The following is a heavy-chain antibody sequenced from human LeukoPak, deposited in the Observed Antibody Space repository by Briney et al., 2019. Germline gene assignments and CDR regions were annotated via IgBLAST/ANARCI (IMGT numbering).Heavy chain of an antibody. J-gene: IGHJ6*03. Sequence: PGGTLRLSCAASGFTFSSYAMSWVRQAPGKGLEWVSGISGSGDSTYYADSVKGRFTISRDNSKNTLYLQMNSLRAEDTAVYYCAKEIRGITFGGCHMDVWGKGTTVTVSS. D-gene: IGHD3-16*01. CDR1: GFTFSSYA. CDR2: ISGSGDST. V-gene: IGHV3-23*01. CDR3: AKEIRGITFGGCHMDV.